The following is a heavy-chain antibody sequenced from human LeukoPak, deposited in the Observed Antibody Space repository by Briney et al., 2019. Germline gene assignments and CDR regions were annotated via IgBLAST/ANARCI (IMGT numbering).Heavy chain of an antibody. J-gene: IGHJ5*02. Sequence: ASVKVSCKVSGYTLTELSMHWVRQAPGKGLEWMGGFDPEDGETIYAQKFQGRVTMTEDTSTDTAYMELSSLRSEDTAVYHCATEGRADYGDYTEYNWFDPWGQGTLVTVSS. V-gene: IGHV1-24*01. CDR2: FDPEDGET. CDR1: GYTLTELS. CDR3: ATEGRADYGDYTEYNWFDP. D-gene: IGHD4-17*01.